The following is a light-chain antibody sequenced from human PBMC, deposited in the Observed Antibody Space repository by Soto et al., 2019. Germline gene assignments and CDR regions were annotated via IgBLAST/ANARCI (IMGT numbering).Light chain of an antibody. Sequence: QSVLTQPASVSGSPGQSITISCTGTSSDVGIFDYVSWYQHHPGKAPKLMIYEVNNRPSGVSNRFSGSKSGNTASLTISGLQAEDEADYYCRSYTISTTLVFGGGTKLTVL. J-gene: IGLJ3*02. CDR3: RSYTISTTLV. CDR1: SSDVGIFDY. V-gene: IGLV2-14*01. CDR2: EVN.